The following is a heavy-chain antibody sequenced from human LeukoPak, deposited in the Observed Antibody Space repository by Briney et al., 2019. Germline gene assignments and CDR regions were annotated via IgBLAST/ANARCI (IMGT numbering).Heavy chain of an antibody. CDR1: GYTFTGYY. V-gene: IGHV1-2*02. Sequence: ASVKVSCKASGYTFTGYYMHWVRQAPGQGLEWMGWINPNGGGTNYAQKFQGRVTMTRDTSISTAYMELSRLRSDDTAVYYCARTRFYDSSGYYTRSFDYWGQGTLVTVSS. CDR2: INPNGGGT. CDR3: ARTRFYDSSGYYTRSFDY. D-gene: IGHD3-22*01. J-gene: IGHJ4*02.